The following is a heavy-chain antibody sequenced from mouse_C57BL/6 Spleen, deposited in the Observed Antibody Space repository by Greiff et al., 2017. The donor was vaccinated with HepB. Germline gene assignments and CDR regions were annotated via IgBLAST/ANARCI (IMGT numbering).Heavy chain of an antibody. J-gene: IGHJ1*03. Sequence: QQSCKASGYTFTSYWMHWVKQRPGRGLEWIGRIDPNSGGTKYNEKFKSKATLTVDKPSSTAYMQRSSLTSEDSAVYYCARGRDLGYFDVWGTGTTVTVSS. CDR1: GYTFTSYW. V-gene: IGHV1-72*01. CDR3: ARGRDLGYFDV. CDR2: IDPNSGGT. D-gene: IGHD3-3*01.